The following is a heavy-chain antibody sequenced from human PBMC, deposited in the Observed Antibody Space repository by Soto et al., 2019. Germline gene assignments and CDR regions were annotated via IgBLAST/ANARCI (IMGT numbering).Heavy chain of an antibody. D-gene: IGHD3-10*01. CDR2: IYPGDSDT. Sequence: GESLKISCKGSGYSFTSYWIGWVRQMPGKGLEWMGIIYPGDSDTRYSPSFQGQVTISADKSISTAYLQWSSLKASDTAMYYCARHRGYSYGSGHYYYYYGMDVWGQGTTVTVSS. CDR3: ARHRGYSYGSGHYYYYYGMDV. J-gene: IGHJ6*02. V-gene: IGHV5-51*01. CDR1: GYSFTSYW.